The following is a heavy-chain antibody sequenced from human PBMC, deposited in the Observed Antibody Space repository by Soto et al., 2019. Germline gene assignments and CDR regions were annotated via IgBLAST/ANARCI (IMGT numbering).Heavy chain of an antibody. CDR1: GGTFSSYA. J-gene: IGHJ4*02. V-gene: IGHV1-46*01. CDR2: INPSGGST. CDR3: ARARSSILHKDY. Sequence: ASVKVSCKASGGTFSSYAISWVRQAPGQGLEWMGIINPSGGSTSYAQKFQGRVTMTRDTSTSTVYMELSSLRSEDTAVYYCARARSSILHKDYWGQGTLVTVSS. D-gene: IGHD6-6*01.